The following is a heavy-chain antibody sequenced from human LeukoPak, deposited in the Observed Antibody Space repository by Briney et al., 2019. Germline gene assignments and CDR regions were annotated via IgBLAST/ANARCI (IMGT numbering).Heavy chain of an antibody. Sequence: PSQTLSLTCTVSGGSISSGGYYWSWIRQHPGKGLEWIGYIYYSGITYYNPSLKSRVTISVDTSKYQFSLKLSSVTAADTAVYYCARETDYDSSGYLDAFDIWGQGTVVTVSS. D-gene: IGHD3-22*01. V-gene: IGHV4-31*03. CDR2: IYYSGIT. CDR3: ARETDYDSSGYLDAFDI. J-gene: IGHJ3*02. CDR1: GGSISSGGYY.